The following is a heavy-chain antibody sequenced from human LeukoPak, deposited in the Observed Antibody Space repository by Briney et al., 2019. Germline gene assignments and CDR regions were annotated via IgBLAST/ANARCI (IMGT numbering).Heavy chain of an antibody. Sequence: GASVKVSCKASGYTFTGYYMHWVRQAPGQGLEWMGWINPNSGGTNYAQKFQGRVTMTRDTSISTAYMELSRLRSDDTAVYYCARVRDGYNYETDAFDIWGQGTMVTVSS. CDR1: GYTFTGYY. V-gene: IGHV1-2*02. CDR2: INPNSGGT. J-gene: IGHJ3*02. CDR3: ARVRDGYNYETDAFDI. D-gene: IGHD5-24*01.